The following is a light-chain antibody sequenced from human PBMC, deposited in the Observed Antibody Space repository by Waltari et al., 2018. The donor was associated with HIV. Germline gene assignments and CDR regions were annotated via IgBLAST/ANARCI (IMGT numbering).Light chain of an antibody. Sequence: QSALTQPPSASGSPGQSVTISCTGTSSDVGGSKYVSWYQQHPGKAPKLMIYEVNKRPSGVQDRFSGSKSANTASLTVSGLQADDEADYYCNSYAGSNNWVFGGGTKLTVL. J-gene: IGLJ3*02. CDR3: NSYAGSNNWV. CDR2: EVN. CDR1: SSDVGGSKY. V-gene: IGLV2-8*01.